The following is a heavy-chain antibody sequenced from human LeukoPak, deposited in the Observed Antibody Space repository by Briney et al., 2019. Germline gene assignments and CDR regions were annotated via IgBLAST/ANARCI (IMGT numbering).Heavy chain of an antibody. J-gene: IGHJ4*02. CDR2: INPNSGDT. Sequence: ASVKVSFKASGYTFTGYYIHWVRQAPGQGPEWMGWINPNSGDTNYAQKFQGRVTMTRDTSINTAYMELSRLRSDDTAVYYCARDIGSGSYYWGQGTLVTVSS. D-gene: IGHD3-10*01. CDR1: GYTFTGYY. V-gene: IGHV1-2*02. CDR3: ARDIGSGSYY.